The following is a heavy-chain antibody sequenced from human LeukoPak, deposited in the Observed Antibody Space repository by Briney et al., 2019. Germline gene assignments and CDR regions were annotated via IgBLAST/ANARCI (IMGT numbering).Heavy chain of an antibody. J-gene: IGHJ4*02. Sequence: ASVKVSCKASGYTFTGYYMHWVRQAPGQGLEWMEWINPNSGGTNYAQKFQGRVTMTRDTSISTAYMELSRLRSDDTAVYYCARDVYDSSGYPDYWGQGTLVTVSS. D-gene: IGHD3-22*01. CDR3: ARDVYDSSGYPDY. CDR2: INPNSGGT. CDR1: GYTFTGYY. V-gene: IGHV1-2*02.